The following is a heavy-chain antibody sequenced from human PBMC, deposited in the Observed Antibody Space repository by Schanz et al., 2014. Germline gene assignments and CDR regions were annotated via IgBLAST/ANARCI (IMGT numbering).Heavy chain of an antibody. CDR3: AKDPYGMDV. J-gene: IGHJ6*02. CDR2: ISYDGSKT. Sequence: QVQLVESGGGVVQPGRSLRLSCAASGFTFSTYAIHWVRQAPGKGLEWVALISYDGSKTYYADSVKGRFTISRDNSKNTVYLQMNSLRTEDTAVYYCAKDPYGMDVWGQGTTVTVSS. CDR1: GFTFSTYA. V-gene: IGHV3-30*04.